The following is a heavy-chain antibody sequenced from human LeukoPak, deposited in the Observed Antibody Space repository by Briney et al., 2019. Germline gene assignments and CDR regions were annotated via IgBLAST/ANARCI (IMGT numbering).Heavy chain of an antibody. V-gene: IGHV4-4*07. D-gene: IGHD6-13*01. Sequence: SETLSLTCTVSGGSINSYYWSWIRQPAGKGLEWIGRIYTSGSTNYNPSLKSRVTISVDTSKNQFSLKLNSVTAADTAVYYCARDVASSSWQSGISEFQNWGQGTLVTVSS. CDR3: ARDVASSSWQSGISEFQN. CDR1: GGSINSYY. J-gene: IGHJ1*01. CDR2: IYTSGST.